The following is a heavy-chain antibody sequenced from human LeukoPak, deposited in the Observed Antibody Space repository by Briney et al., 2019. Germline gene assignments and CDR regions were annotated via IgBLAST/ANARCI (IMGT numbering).Heavy chain of an antibody. CDR1: GYTFTSYY. D-gene: IGHD2-2*01. J-gene: IGHJ5*02. Sequence: ASVKVSCKASGYTFTSYYMHWVRQAPGQGLEWMGIINPSGGSTSYAQKFQGRVTMTRDTSTSTVYMELSSLRSEDTAVYYCARDIVVVPAATGDGWSDPWGQGTLVTVSS. V-gene: IGHV1-46*01. CDR3: ARDIVVVPAATGDGWSDP. CDR2: INPSGGST.